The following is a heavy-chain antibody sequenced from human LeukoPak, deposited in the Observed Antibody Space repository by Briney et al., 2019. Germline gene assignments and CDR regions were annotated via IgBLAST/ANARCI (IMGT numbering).Heavy chain of an antibody. D-gene: IGHD5-18*01. CDR3: GGEGYSYAELDY. Sequence: GGSLRLSCAASGFTVSSNYMSWVRQAPGKGLEWVSVIYSGGSTYYADSVMGRFTISRDNSKNTLYLQMNSVGAEESAVYYCGGEGYSYAELDYWGQGTLVTVSS. CDR1: GFTVSSNY. J-gene: IGHJ4*02. CDR2: IYSGGST. V-gene: IGHV3-53*01.